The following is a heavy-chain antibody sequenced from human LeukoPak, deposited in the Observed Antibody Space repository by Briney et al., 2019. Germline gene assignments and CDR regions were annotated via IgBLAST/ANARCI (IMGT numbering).Heavy chain of an antibody. CDR3: TSFGDYVWGSYRYFDY. CDR2: IRSKAYGGTT. V-gene: IGHV3-49*03. Sequence: GGSLRLSCTASGFTFGDYAMSWFRKAPGKGLEWVGFIRSKAYGGTTEYAASVKGRFTISRDDSKSIAYLQMNSLKTEDTAVYYCTSFGDYVWGSYRYFDYWGQGTLVTVSS. J-gene: IGHJ4*02. D-gene: IGHD3-16*02. CDR1: GFTFGDYA.